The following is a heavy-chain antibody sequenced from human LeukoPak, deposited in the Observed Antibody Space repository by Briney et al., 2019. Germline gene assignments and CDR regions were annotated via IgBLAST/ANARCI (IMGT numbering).Heavy chain of an antibody. CDR3: ARDHDLTGTYEYLKY. D-gene: IGHD7-27*01. J-gene: IGHJ1*01. Sequence: GASVKVSCKASGGTFSSYAISWVRQAPGQGLEWMGGIIPILGTGNYAQNFQGRVTITADKSTSTAYMELSSLRSEDTAVYYCARDHDLTGTYEYLKYWGQGTLVTVSS. V-gene: IGHV1-69*06. CDR2: IIPILGTG. CDR1: GGTFSSYA.